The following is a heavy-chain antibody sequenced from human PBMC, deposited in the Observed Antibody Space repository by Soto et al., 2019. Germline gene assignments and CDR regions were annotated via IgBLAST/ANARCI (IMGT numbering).Heavy chain of an antibody. Sequence: SETLSLTCTVSGGSISSYYWSWIRQPPGKGLEWIGYIYYSGSTNYNPSLKSRVTISVDTSKNQFSLKLSSVTAADTAVYYCARGGQEYCGGDCANTQFDDWGQGTLVTVSS. J-gene: IGHJ4*02. CDR1: GGSISSYY. V-gene: IGHV4-59*01. D-gene: IGHD2-21*02. CDR3: ARGGQEYCGGDCANTQFDD. CDR2: IYYSGST.